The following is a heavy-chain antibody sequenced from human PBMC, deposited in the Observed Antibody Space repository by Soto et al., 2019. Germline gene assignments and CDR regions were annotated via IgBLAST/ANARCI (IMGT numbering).Heavy chain of an antibody. CDR3: ARGYTYDFDY. Sequence: QFTLKESGPTLVKPTQTLTLTCTFSGFSFTTSGVNVGWIRQPPGKALEWLALIFWNDDKRYSPSLKSRLTITKDTSKNQVVLTMTNMDPVDTATYYCARGYTYDFDYWGQGTLVTVSS. J-gene: IGHJ4*02. D-gene: IGHD4-17*01. V-gene: IGHV2-5*01. CDR2: IFWNDDK. CDR1: GFSFTTSGVN.